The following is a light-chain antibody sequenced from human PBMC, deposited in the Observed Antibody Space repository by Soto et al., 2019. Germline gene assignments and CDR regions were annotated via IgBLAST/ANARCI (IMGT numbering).Light chain of an antibody. CDR3: QVWDYDTDHFV. CDR1: NIGSKS. Sequence: SYELTQAPSVSVAPGQTARSGCGGDNIGSKSVHWYQQRPGQAPVLVVYADSDRPSGIPERFSGSNPGNTATLTISRVEAGDEADYYCQVWDYDTDHFVFGPGTKLTVL. CDR2: ADS. J-gene: IGLJ1*01. V-gene: IGLV3-21*02.